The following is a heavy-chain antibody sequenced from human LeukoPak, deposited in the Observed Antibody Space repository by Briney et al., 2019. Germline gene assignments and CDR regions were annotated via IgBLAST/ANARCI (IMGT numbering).Heavy chain of an antibody. CDR1: GFTFASYS. Sequence: GGSLRLSCAASGFTFASYSMNWVRQAPGKGLEWVSSISGDSTYTYNAGSVKGRFTISRDNAQASLYLQMISLRADDTAVYYCARVSGRLERQSDLDYWGQGTLVIVSS. J-gene: IGHJ4*02. V-gene: IGHV3-21*01. D-gene: IGHD1-1*01. CDR3: ARVSGRLERQSDLDY. CDR2: ISGDSTYT.